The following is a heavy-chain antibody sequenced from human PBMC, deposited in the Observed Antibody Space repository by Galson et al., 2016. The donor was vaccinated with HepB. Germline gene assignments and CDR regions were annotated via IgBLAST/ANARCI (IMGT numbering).Heavy chain of an antibody. CDR1: GFTFINYA. D-gene: IGHD2-8*02. CDR3: VKTGGTPTTNFDY. CDR2: ISHTGDNT. J-gene: IGHJ4*02. Sequence: SLRLSCAASGFTFINYAMHWVRQAPGKGLESVSVISHTGDNTFYPDSVKGRFTISRDNSENTLYLQMSSLRPEDTAVDYCVKTGGTPTTNFDYWGQGTLVIVSS. V-gene: IGHV3-64D*09.